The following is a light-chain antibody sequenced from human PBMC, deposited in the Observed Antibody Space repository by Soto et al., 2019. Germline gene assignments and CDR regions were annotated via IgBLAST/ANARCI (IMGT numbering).Light chain of an antibody. CDR1: SSNIGSKY. CDR3: AAWDDSLSGVV. V-gene: IGLV1-47*01. CDR2: RNS. J-gene: IGLJ2*01. Sequence: QSVLTQPHSASGTPGQRVTISRSGSSSNIGSKYVYWYQQLPGTAPKLLIYRNSQRPSGVPDRFSGSQSGTSASLAISGLRSEDEADYYCAAWDDSLSGVVFGGGTKLTVL.